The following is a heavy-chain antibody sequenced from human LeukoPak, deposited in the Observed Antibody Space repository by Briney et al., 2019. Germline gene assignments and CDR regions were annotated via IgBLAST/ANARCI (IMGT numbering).Heavy chain of an antibody. CDR2: IYPGDSDI. Sequence: GESLKISCKASGYSFTTYWIGWVRQMPGRRLEWMGVIYPGDSDIRYSPSFQGQVTISADKSFNTAYLQWNSLKASDSALYYCARLLYGSGITSNTFDFWGQGTLVTVSS. CDR3: ARLLYGSGITSNTFDF. CDR1: GYSFTTYW. J-gene: IGHJ4*02. D-gene: IGHD3-10*01. V-gene: IGHV5-51*01.